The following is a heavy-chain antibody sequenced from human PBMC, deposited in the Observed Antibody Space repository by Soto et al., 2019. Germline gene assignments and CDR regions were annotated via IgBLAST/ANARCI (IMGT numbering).Heavy chain of an antibody. CDR1: GGTFSSYA. CDR3: ARDPVDTATTRFDP. D-gene: IGHD5-18*01. Sequence: ASVKVSCKASGGTFSSYAISWVRQAPGQGLEWMGGIIPIFGTANYAQKFQGRVTITADESTSTAYMELSSLRSEDTAVYYCARDPVDTATTRFDPWGQGTLVTVSS. J-gene: IGHJ5*02. CDR2: IIPIFGTA. V-gene: IGHV1-69*13.